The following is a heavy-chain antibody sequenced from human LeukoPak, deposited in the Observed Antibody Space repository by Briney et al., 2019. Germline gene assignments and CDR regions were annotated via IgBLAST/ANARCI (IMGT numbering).Heavy chain of an antibody. CDR3: ARGTRAVAGRYYYYYYGMDV. CDR1: GGSISGYY. J-gene: IGHJ6*02. V-gene: IGHV4-34*01. CDR2: INHSGST. Sequence: SETLSLTCAVYGGSISGYYWSWIRQPPGKGLEWIGEINHSGSTNYNPSLKSRVTISVDTSKNQFSLKLSSVTAADTAVYYCARGTRAVAGRYYYYYYGMDVWGQGTTVTVSS. D-gene: IGHD6-19*01.